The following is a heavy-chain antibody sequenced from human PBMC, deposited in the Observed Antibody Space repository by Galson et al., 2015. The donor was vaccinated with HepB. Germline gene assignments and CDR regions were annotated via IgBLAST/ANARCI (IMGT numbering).Heavy chain of an antibody. D-gene: IGHD4-17*01. V-gene: IGHV1-69*13. CDR3: ARGPTTVSIPFWYFDL. Sequence: SVKVSCKASGHTFTTYSISWVRHAPGQGLEWMGGIIPFYGTTNYAQNFQGRVTITADESMSTAYIELSSLRSEDTAVYYCARGPTTVSIPFWYFDLWGQGTLVTVSS. CDR2: IIPFYGTT. J-gene: IGHJ2*01. CDR1: GHTFTTYS.